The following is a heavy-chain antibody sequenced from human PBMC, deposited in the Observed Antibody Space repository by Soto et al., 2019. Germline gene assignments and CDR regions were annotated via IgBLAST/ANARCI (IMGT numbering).Heavy chain of an antibody. CDR3: ALPRPGGYVEG. V-gene: IGHV1-69*06. D-gene: IGHD5-12*01. CDR1: GGTFSSYA. Sequence: VASVKVSCKASGGTFSSYAISWVRRAPGQGLEWMGGIIPIFGTANYAQKFQGRVTITADKSTSTAYMDLSSLRSEDTAVYYCALPRPGGYVEGWGQGTLVTVSS. CDR2: IIPIFGTA. J-gene: IGHJ4*02.